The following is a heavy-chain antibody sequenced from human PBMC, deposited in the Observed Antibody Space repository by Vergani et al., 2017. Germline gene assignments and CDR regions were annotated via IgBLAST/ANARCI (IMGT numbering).Heavy chain of an antibody. CDR3: ARDLLQYSSRVFDY. D-gene: IGHD6-13*01. Sequence: APGKGLEWVSYISSSSSTIYYADSVKGRFTISRDNAKNSLYLQMNSLRAEDTAVYYCARDLLQYSSRVFDYWGQGTLVTVSS. J-gene: IGHJ4*02. V-gene: IGHV3-48*01. CDR2: ISSSSSTI.